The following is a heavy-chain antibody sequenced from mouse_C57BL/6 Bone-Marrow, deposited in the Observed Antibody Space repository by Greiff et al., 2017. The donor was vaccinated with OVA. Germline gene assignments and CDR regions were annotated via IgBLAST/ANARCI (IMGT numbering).Heavy chain of an antibody. CDR2: ISSGGGYT. CDR1: GFTFSSYG. Sequence: VQLQQSGGDLVKPGGSLKLSCAASGFTFSSYGMSWVRQTPDNRLEWVATISSGGGYTYYPDSVKGRFTISKDNAKNTLYLQMSSLKSEDTAMYYCASYFYGSSYVGDWGQGTTLTVSS. V-gene: IGHV5-6*01. J-gene: IGHJ2*01. CDR3: ASYFYGSSYVGD. D-gene: IGHD1-1*01.